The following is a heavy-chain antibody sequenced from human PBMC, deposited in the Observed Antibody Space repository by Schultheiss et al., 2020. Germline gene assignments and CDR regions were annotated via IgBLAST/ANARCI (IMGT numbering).Heavy chain of an antibody. D-gene: IGHD1-26*01. J-gene: IGHJ6*02. CDR3: ARLGYSGSYYWDGMDV. CDR2: IYYSGST. CDR1: GGSISSYY. Sequence: SQTLSLTCTVSGGSISSYYWSWIRQPPGKGLEWIGYIYYSGSTNYNPSLKSRVTISVDGSKNQFSLRLSSVTAADTAVYYCARLGYSGSYYWDGMDVWGQGTTVIVSS. V-gene: IGHV4-59*08.